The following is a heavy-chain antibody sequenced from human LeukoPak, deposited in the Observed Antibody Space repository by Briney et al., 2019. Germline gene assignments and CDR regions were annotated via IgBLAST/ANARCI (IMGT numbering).Heavy chain of an antibody. J-gene: IGHJ4*02. CDR3: ACHIVVVPWYY. CDR2: IYSGGST. D-gene: IGHD2-21*01. Sequence: GGSLRLSCAASGFTVRSNYMSWVREAPGKGLEWVSVIYSGGSTYYTDSVKGRFTISRDNSKNTLYLQMNSLRAEDTAVYYCACHIVVVPWYYWGQGTLVTVSS. V-gene: IGHV3-53*01. CDR1: GFTVRSNY.